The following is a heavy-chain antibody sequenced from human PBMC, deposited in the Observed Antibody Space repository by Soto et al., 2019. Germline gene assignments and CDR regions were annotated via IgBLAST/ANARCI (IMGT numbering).Heavy chain of an antibody. Sequence: GGSLRLSCAACGFTLDKYTVGWVRQAPGKGLEWVAESFSSGGTQYADSVKGRFTISRDNSRNMVFLQMNGLRVEDTALYYCARDREPDGIWTFDSWGQGALVTVSS. CDR2: SFSSGGT. D-gene: IGHD3-9*01. V-gene: IGHV3-53*01. CDR3: ARDREPDGIWTFDS. J-gene: IGHJ4*02. CDR1: GFTLDKYT.